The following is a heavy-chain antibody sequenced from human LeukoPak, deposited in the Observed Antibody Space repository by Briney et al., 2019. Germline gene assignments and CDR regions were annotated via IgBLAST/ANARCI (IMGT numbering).Heavy chain of an antibody. CDR1: GFTFSSYA. Sequence: GGSLRLSCEVSGFTFSSYAMHWVRQAPGKGLEWVAISWYDVPNRKFVDSYADSVKGRFTISRDTPKNTLYLQMNSLRAEDTAVYYCAKDNPTVSLYWGQGTLVTVPS. J-gene: IGHJ4*02. V-gene: IGHV3-33*06. CDR2: SWYDVPNRKFVD. D-gene: IGHD4-17*01. CDR3: AKDNPTVSLY.